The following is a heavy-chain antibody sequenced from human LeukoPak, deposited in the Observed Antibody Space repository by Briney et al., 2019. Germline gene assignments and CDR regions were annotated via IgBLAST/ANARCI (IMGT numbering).Heavy chain of an antibody. CDR1: GFTFSTFA. V-gene: IGHV3-23*01. CDR3: ARDLAVS. Sequence: RGSLRLSCAAAGFTFSTFAMSWVSQAQGKGLEWVSSISSAGDNTYSADSVKGRFTISRDNSKNTRFLQMTSLRSDDTAVYYCARDLAVSWGQGTLVTVSS. CDR2: ISSAGDNT. J-gene: IGHJ4*02.